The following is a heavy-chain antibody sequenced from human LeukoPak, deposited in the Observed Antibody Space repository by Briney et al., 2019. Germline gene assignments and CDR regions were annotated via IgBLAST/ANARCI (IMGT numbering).Heavy chain of an antibody. V-gene: IGHV1-18*01. CDR1: GYTFTSYG. Sequence: GASVKVSCKASGYTFTSYGISWVRQAPGQGLEWMGWISAYNGNTNYAQKLQGRVTMTTDTSTSTAYMELRSLRSDDTAVYYCARIEGGITMIVVPYAFDIWGQGTMVTVSS. D-gene: IGHD3-22*01. CDR3: ARIEGGITMIVVPYAFDI. CDR2: ISAYNGNT. J-gene: IGHJ3*02.